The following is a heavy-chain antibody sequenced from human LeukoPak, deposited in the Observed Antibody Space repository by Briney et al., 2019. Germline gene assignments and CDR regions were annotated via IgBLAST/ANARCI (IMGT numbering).Heavy chain of an antibody. J-gene: IGHJ4*02. Sequence: GGSLRLSCAASGFTFSSYGMHWVRQAPGKGLEWVAVIWYDGSNKYYADYVKGRFTISRDNSKNTLYLQMNSLRAEDTAVYYCARDPYYILTETSWDFDYWGQGTLVTVSS. CDR2: IWYDGSNK. CDR3: ARDPYYILTETSWDFDY. CDR1: GFTFSSYG. V-gene: IGHV3-33*01. D-gene: IGHD3-9*01.